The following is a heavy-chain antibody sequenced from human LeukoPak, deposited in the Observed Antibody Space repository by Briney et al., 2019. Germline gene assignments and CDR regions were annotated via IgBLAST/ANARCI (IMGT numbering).Heavy chain of an antibody. CDR1: GYTFTSYG. Sequence: SVKVSCKASGYTFTSYGISWVRQAPGQGLEWMGRIIPILGIANYAQKFQGRVTITADKSTSTAYMELSSLRSEDTAVYYCARDLRYYDSSGNWFDPWGQGTLVTVSS. V-gene: IGHV1-69*04. J-gene: IGHJ5*02. D-gene: IGHD3-22*01. CDR2: IIPILGIA. CDR3: ARDLRYYDSSGNWFDP.